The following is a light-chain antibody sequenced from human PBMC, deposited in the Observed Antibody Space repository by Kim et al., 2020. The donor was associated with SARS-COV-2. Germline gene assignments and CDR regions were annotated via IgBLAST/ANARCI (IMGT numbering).Light chain of an antibody. CDR1: NIASKS. CDR3: EVWDTSSDHVI. V-gene: IGLV3-21*04. J-gene: IGLJ2*01. Sequence: PRETARITCGGDNIASKSVHWYQQKPGQAPVLVIYYDTDRPSGIPERFSGSNSGNTATLTISRVEAGDEAAYYCEVWDTSSDHVIVGGGTQLTVL. CDR2: YDT.